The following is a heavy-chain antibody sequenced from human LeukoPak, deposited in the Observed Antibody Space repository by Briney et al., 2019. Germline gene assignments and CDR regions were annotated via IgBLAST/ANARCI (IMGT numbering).Heavy chain of an antibody. D-gene: IGHD3-22*01. CDR3: ARDQSPYYDSSGGAFDI. CDR2: IYYSGST. V-gene: IGHV4-39*07. J-gene: IGHJ3*02. CDR1: GGSISSSSYY. Sequence: KASETLSLTCTVSGGSISSSSYYWGWIRQPPGKGLEWIGRIYYSGSTYYNPSLKSRVTISVDTPKNQFSLKLSSVTAADTAVYYCARDQSPYYDSSGGAFDIWGQGTMVTVSS.